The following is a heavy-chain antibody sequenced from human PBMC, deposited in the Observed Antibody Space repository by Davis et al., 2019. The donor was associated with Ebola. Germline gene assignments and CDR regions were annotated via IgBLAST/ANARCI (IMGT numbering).Heavy chain of an antibody. Sequence: GESLKISCAASGFTFSSYAMSWVRQAPGKGLEWVSPISGSGGSTYYADSVKGRFTISRDNSKNTLYLQMNSLRAEDTAVYYCAKAPDYRASHWGQGTLVTVSS. CDR2: ISGSGGST. CDR3: AKAPDYRASH. D-gene: IGHD4-11*01. V-gene: IGHV3-23*01. CDR1: GFTFSSYA. J-gene: IGHJ4*02.